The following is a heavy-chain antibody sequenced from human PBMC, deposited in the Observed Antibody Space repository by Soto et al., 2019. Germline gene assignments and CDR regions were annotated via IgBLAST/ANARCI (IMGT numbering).Heavy chain of an antibody. J-gene: IGHJ6*02. Sequence: SSETLSLTCTVSSGPSSSHNWGWIRQPPGRGLEWIGYVYDTGDTSYNPSLRSRVTISADTTTNHISLTLTSVTAADTAVYYCVRQGIGYLHGLVDVWGQGTTVTVSS. CDR1: SGPSSSHN. CDR3: VRQGIGYLHGLVDV. V-gene: IGHV4-59*08. D-gene: IGHD1-1*01. CDR2: VYDTGDT.